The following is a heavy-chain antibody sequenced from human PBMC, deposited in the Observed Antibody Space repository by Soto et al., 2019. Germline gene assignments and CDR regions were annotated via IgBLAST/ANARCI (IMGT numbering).Heavy chain of an antibody. V-gene: IGHV1-69*01. CDR2: IIPIFGTA. Sequence: QVQLVQSGAEVKKPGSSVEVSCKASGGTFSSYSINWVRQAPGQGLEWMGEIIPIFGTANYAQKFQGRVTMTADESTSTAYLELSSLRSEDTAVYYCARDGGRHSGGIDYWGQGTLVTVSS. J-gene: IGHJ4*02. CDR3: ARDGGRHSGGIDY. D-gene: IGHD1-26*01. CDR1: GGTFSSYS.